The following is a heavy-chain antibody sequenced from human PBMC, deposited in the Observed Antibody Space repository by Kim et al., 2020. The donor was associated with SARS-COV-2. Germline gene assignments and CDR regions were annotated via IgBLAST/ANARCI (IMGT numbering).Heavy chain of an antibody. D-gene: IGHD1-26*01. CDR3: AREYPLVGATGYYYYGMDV. J-gene: IGHJ6*02. V-gene: IGHV3-30-3*01. Sequence: GGSLRLSCAASGFTFSSYAMHWVRQAPGKGLEWVAVISYDGSNKYYADSVKGRFTISRDNSKNTLYLQMNSLRAEDTAVYYCAREYPLVGATGYYYYGMDVWGQVTTVTVSS. CDR2: ISYDGSNK. CDR1: GFTFSSYA.